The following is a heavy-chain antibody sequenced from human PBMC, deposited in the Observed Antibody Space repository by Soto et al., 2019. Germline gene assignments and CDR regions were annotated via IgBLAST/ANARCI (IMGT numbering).Heavy chain of an antibody. J-gene: IGHJ6*02. V-gene: IGHV3-48*02. D-gene: IGHD3-3*01. CDR1: GCIFSTYS. Sequence: LRLSCAASGCIFSTYSMNWVRQAPGEGLEWVSYISTSTSTIYYADSVKGRFTISRDNAKNSLYLQMNSLRDEDTAVYFCARDGRARSAYSSDYYYFYGMDVWGQGTTVTVS. CDR3: ARDGRARSAYSSDYYYFYGMDV. CDR2: ISTSTSTI.